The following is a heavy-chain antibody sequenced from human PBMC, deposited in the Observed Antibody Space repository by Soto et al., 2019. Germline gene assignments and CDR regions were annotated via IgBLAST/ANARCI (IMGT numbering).Heavy chain of an antibody. Sequence: GSLRLSCAASGFTFSRFAMHWVRQAPGMGLEWVAIIYFDGSEQYYGESVKGRFTISRDNSKNTVFLQMNSLRAEDTAVYYCFCDQYGDHRDLHAFWSRGSYDL. J-gene: IGHJ2*01. CDR1: GFTFSRFA. V-gene: IGHV3-33*01. CDR3: FCDQYGDHRDLHAFWSRGSYDL. D-gene: IGHD3-3*01. CDR2: IYFDGSEQ.